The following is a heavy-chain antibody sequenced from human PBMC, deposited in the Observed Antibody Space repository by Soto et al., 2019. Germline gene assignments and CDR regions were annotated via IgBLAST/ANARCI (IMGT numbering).Heavy chain of an antibody. V-gene: IGHV4-39*01. CDR1: GGSISTSYYY. CDR3: ARQDGAFGYYMDV. J-gene: IGHJ6*03. CDR2: IYYTGTT. Sequence: QLQLQESGPGLVKPSETLSLTCTVSGGSISTSYYYWGWIRQSPGKGLEWIGAIYYTGTTYYNPPLQRRATIAGDTSKNQFSLKMCSVTAADTAVYFWARQDGAFGYYMDVWGKGPPVTGSS. D-gene: IGHD3-16*01.